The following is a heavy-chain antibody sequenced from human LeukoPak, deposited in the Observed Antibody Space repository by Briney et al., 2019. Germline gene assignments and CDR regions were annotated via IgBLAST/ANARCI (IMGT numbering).Heavy chain of an antibody. CDR3: AKRGAGGSSDSNDSGVAV. V-gene: IGHV3-23*01. Sequence: PGGSLRLSCAASGFTFSSYGMRWVRQAPGKGLEXXXSITGSGRSTYYADSVKGRFTISRDNSKNTLYLQMNSLRVDDTAVYYCAKRGAGGSSDSNDSGVAVWGQGTMVTVSS. J-gene: IGHJ6*02. CDR2: ITGSGRST. D-gene: IGHD3-16*01. CDR1: GFTFSSYG.